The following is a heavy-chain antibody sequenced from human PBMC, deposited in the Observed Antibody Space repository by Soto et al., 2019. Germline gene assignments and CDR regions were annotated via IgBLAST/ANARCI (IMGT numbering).Heavy chain of an antibody. CDR2: ISAPNGNT. D-gene: IGHD1-1*01. CDR1: GYGFTTYG. CDR3: ARGRYGDY. J-gene: IGHJ4*02. V-gene: IGHV1-18*01. Sequence: QVHLVQSGAEVKKPGASVKVSCKGSGYGFTTYGITWVRQAPGQGLEWMAWISAPNGNTNYAQKLQGRVTVPRDTSTSTAYMELRSLRSDDTAVYYCARGRYGDYWGQGALVTVSS.